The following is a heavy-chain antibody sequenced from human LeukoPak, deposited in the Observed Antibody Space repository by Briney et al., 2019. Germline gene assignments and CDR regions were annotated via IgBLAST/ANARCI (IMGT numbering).Heavy chain of an antibody. CDR1: GDSMSGY. CDR2: ISTSGET. D-gene: IGHD1-26*01. CDR3: ARSNSGSYGWFDP. V-gene: IGHV4-4*07. Sequence: SETLSLTCTISGDSMSGYWGWVRQPAGKGLKWIGRISTSGETDYNPSLKSRITMSVDTSKNQFSLKLRSMTAADTAVYYCARSNSGSYGWFDPWGQGTLVTVSS. J-gene: IGHJ5*02.